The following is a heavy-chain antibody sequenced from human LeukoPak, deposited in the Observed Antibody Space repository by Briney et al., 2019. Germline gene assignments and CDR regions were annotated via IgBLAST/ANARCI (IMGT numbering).Heavy chain of an antibody. CDR1: GFTFSSYA. J-gene: IGHJ4*02. V-gene: IGHV3-23*01. D-gene: IGHD6-6*01. CDR2: ISGSGGST. Sequence: GGSLRLSCAASGFTFSSYAMSWVRQAPGKGLEWVSAISGSGGSTYHADSVKGRFTISRDNSRSTLYLQMRSLRPEDTAVYYCVKSGYSTSSDVDYWGQGTLVTVSS. CDR3: VKSGYSTSSDVDY.